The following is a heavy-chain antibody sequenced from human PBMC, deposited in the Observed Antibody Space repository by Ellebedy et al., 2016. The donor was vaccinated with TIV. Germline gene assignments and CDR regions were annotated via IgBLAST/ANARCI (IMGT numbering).Heavy chain of an antibody. Sequence: SETLSLTXTVSGGSISSYYWSWIRQPPGKGLEWIGYIYYSGSTNYNPSLKSRVTISVDTSKNQFSLKLSSVTAADTAVYYCARIYKNDYGDYSALFDYWGQGTLVTVSS. CDR3: ARIYKNDYGDYSALFDY. J-gene: IGHJ4*02. CDR1: GGSISSYY. CDR2: IYYSGST. V-gene: IGHV4-59*01. D-gene: IGHD4-17*01.